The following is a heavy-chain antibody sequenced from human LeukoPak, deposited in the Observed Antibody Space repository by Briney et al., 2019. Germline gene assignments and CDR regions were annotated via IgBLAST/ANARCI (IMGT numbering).Heavy chain of an antibody. D-gene: IGHD2-2*01. CDR2: ISGSGGTK. Sequence: GTLRLSCAASGFTFSSYAMSWIRQAPGKGLEWVSAISGSGGTKDYTDSVKGLITIFRTNSNNTLNLQMHSLRAEDTAVYYCAKKCCSSTSCYEDVWGKGTTVTVSS. V-gene: IGHV3-23*01. CDR1: GFTFSSYA. J-gene: IGHJ6*04. CDR3: AKKCCSSTSCYEDV.